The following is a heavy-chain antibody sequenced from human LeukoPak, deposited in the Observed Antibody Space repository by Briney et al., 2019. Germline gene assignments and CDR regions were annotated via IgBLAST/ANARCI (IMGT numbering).Heavy chain of an antibody. CDR1: GFTFNDHY. CDR2: ISSSSSYI. CDR3: ARDYYDSSGYYRFDY. V-gene: IGHV3-21*01. Sequence: GGSLRLSCAASGFTFNDHYMDWVRQAPGKGLEWVSSISSSSSYIYYADSVKGRFTISRDNAKNSLYLQMNSLRAEDTAVYYCARDYYDSSGYYRFDYWGQGTLVTVSS. J-gene: IGHJ4*02. D-gene: IGHD3-22*01.